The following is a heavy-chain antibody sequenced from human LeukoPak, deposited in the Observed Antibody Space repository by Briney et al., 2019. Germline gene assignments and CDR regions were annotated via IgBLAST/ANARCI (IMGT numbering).Heavy chain of an antibody. Sequence: KPSEPLSLTCTVSGGSISSYYWSWIRQPPGKGLEWIGYIYYSGSTNYNPSLKSRVTISLDTSKNQFSLRLSSVTAADTAVYYCARESLESSLHYWGLGTLVTVSS. CDR1: GGSISSYY. J-gene: IGHJ4*02. V-gene: IGHV4-59*01. CDR3: ARESLESSLHY. D-gene: IGHD3-3*01. CDR2: IYYSGST.